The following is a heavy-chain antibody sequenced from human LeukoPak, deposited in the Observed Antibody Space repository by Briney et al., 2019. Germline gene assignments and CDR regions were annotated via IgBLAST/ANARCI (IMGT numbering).Heavy chain of an antibody. CDR1: GGSFSGYY. CDR3: ARRTPRYSSGWSPFDY. J-gene: IGHJ4*02. CDR2: INHRVST. V-gene: IGHV4-34*01. Sequence: SETLSLTCAVYGGSFSGYYCSWICQPPAKRLERVGEINHRVSTNYNPSLKSRVTISVATSKNQFYLKLSSVPAADTAVYYCARRTPRYSSGWSPFDYWGQGTLVTVSS. D-gene: IGHD6-19*01.